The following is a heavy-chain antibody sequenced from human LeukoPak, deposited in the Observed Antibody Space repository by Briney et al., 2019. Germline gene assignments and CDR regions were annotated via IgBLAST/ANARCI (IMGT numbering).Heavy chain of an antibody. CDR1: GFRFSSYG. CDR3: TTDPDYDSSGYLVAFDI. CDR2: IKSKTDGGTT. Sequence: TGGSLRLSCAASGFRFSSYGMHWVRQAPGKGLEWVGRIKSKTDGGTTDYAAPVKGRFTISRDDSKNTLYLQMNSLKTEDTAVYYCTTDPDYDSSGYLVAFDIWGQGTMVTVSS. V-gene: IGHV3-15*01. J-gene: IGHJ3*02. D-gene: IGHD3-22*01.